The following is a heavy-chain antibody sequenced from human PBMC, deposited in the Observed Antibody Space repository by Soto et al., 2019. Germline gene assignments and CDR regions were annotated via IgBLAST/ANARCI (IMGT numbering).Heavy chain of an antibody. J-gene: IGHJ3*02. CDR2: ISGDGRYT. V-gene: IGHV3-11*03. Sequence: QVRLLESGGDLVKPGGSLRLSCAASGGTVSASSMAWIRQAPGKGLEWISYISGDGRYTNHADSVKGRFTISRDNAKNSLYLQMNSLRAEDTAVYFCATGRQVRMADIWGQGTMVTVSS. D-gene: IGHD2-15*01. CDR3: ATGRQVRMADI. CDR1: GGTVSASS.